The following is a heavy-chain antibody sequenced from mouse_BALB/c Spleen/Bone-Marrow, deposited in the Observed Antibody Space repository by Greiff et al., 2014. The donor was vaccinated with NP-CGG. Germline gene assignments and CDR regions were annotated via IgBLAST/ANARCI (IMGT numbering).Heavy chain of an antibody. J-gene: IGHJ1*01. Sequence: EVHLVESGAELAKPGASVKLSCTASGFNIKDTYMHWAKQRPEQGLEWIGRIDPANGDTKYDPKFQGKATITADTSSNTAYLQLSSLTSESTAVYYCSKPSFYYGSSYWDFDVWGAGTTVTVSS. CDR1: GFNIKDTY. V-gene: IGHV14-3*02. CDR2: IDPANGDT. D-gene: IGHD1-1*01. CDR3: SKPSFYYGSSYWDFDV.